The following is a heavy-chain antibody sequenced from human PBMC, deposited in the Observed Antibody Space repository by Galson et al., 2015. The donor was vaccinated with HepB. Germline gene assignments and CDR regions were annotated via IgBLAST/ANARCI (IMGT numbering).Heavy chain of an antibody. V-gene: IGHV7-4-1*02. D-gene: IGHD6-13*01. CDR1: GYTFTRYS. Sequence: SCKASGYTFTRYSMNWVRQAPGQGLEWMGRINTNTGNPAYAQGFTGRFVFSLDTSVSTAYLQINSLKAEDTAVYYCARGLAAGGSDYWGQGTLVTVSS. J-gene: IGHJ4*02. CDR2: INTNTGNP. CDR3: ARGLAAGGSDY.